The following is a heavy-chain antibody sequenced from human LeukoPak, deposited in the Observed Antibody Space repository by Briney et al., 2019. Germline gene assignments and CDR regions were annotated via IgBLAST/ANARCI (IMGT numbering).Heavy chain of an antibody. CDR1: GYTFTSYY. J-gene: IGHJ6*02. CDR3: ARDRVPGSRYYYYGMDV. CDR2: IDPSGGST. Sequence: ASVKVSCKASGYTFTSYYMHWVRQAPGQGLEWMGIIDPSGGSTSYAQKFQGRVTMTRDTSTSTVYMELSSLRSEDTAVYYCARDRVPGSRYYYYGMDVWGQGTPVTVSS. D-gene: IGHD6-19*01. V-gene: IGHV1-46*01.